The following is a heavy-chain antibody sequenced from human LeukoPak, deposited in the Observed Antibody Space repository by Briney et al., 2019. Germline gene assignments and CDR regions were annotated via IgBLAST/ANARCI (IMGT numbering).Heavy chain of an antibody. Sequence: PSETLSLTCTVSGYSISSGYYWSWIRQPPGKGLEWIGEINHSGSTNYNPSLKSRVTISVDTSKNQFSLKLSSVTAADTAVYYCARLGHYGAARVGYYYYYYMDVWGKGTTVTISS. D-gene: IGHD4-17*01. V-gene: IGHV4-38-2*02. CDR2: INHSGST. CDR3: ARLGHYGAARVGYYYYYYMDV. J-gene: IGHJ6*03. CDR1: GYSISSGYY.